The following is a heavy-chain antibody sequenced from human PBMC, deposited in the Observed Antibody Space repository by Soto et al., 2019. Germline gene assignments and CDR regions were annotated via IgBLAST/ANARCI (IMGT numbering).Heavy chain of an antibody. D-gene: IGHD3-22*01. CDR1: GYSISSGYY. CDR2: IYHSGST. J-gene: IGHJ4*02. Sequence: PSETLSLTCAVSGYSISSGYYWGWIRQPPGKGLEWIGSIYHSGSTYYNPSLKSRVTISVDTSKNQFSLKLSSVTAADTAVYYCARVKGYYDSSGYYRYYFDYWGQGTMVTVYS. CDR3: ARVKGYYDSSGYYRYYFDY. V-gene: IGHV4-38-2*01.